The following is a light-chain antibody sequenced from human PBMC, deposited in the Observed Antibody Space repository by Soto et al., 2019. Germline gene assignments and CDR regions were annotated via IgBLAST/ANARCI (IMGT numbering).Light chain of an antibody. V-gene: IGLV1-51*01. CDR2: DNN. J-gene: IGLJ2*01. CDR1: SSNIGNNY. CDR3: GTWDSSLSAGV. Sequence: QSVLTQPPSVSAAPGQTVTISCSGSSSNIGNNYVSWYQQLPGTAPKLLIYDNNKRPSGIPARFSGSKSGTSATLGITGLQTGDEADYYCGTWDSSLSAGVFGGGTQLTVL.